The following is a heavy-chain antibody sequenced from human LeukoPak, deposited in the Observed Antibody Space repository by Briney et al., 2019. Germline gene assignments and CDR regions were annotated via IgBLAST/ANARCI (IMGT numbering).Heavy chain of an antibody. CDR3: ARAQVDYKNGPGSQAYYSYSMDV. V-gene: IGHV4-59*01. Sequence: TSETLSLTCTVSGGSISTYYGNWIRQAPGKGLEWIGYIYYSGSTNYNPSLKSRVTMSVDTSRNQFSLKLSSVTAADTAVYYCARAQVDYKNGPGSQAYYSYSMDVWGQGTTVTVSS. J-gene: IGHJ6*02. CDR2: IYYSGST. D-gene: IGHD4-11*01. CDR1: GGSISTYY.